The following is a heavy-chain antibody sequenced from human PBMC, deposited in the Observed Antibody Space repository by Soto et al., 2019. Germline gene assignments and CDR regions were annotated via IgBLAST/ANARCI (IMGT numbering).Heavy chain of an antibody. CDR1: GFSLSTSGVG. V-gene: IGHV2-5*02. Sequence: SGPTLVKPTQPLTLTCTFSGFSLSTSGVGVGWIRQPPGKALEWLALIYWDDDKRHSPSLKNRLTITKDTSKNQVVLTMSNMDPVDTATYYCAHTVESGAAEDAFDIWGQGSMVTVSS. D-gene: IGHD6-13*01. CDR2: IYWDDDK. J-gene: IGHJ3*02. CDR3: AHTVESGAAEDAFDI.